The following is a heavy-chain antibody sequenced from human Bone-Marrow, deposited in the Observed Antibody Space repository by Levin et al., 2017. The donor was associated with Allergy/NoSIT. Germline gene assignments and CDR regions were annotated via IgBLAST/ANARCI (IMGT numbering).Heavy chain of an antibody. CDR1: GFSFSDYY. V-gene: IGHV3-11*01. D-gene: IGHD6-13*01. CDR2: MSGSGTTM. CDR3: ARGARYSGSGSWSLYLDS. J-gene: IGHJ4*02. Sequence: PGGSLRLSCAASGFSFSDYYMSWVRQAPGKGLEWLSYMSGSGTTMFYAASVKGRFTISRENAKNSLFLEMNSLRAEDTAVYYCARGARYSGSGSWSLYLDSWGQGAQVTVSS.